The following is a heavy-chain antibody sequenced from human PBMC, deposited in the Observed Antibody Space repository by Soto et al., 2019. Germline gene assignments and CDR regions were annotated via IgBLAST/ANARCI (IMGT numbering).Heavy chain of an antibody. J-gene: IGHJ4*02. V-gene: IGHV4-59*01. CDR3: ARVMSYSSSSNPLDY. CDR2: IYYSGST. D-gene: IGHD6-6*01. Sequence: SETLSLTCTVSGGSISSYYWSWIRQPPGKGLEWIGYIYYSGSTNYNPSLKSRVTISVDTSKNQFSLKLSSVTAADTAVYYCARVMSYSSSSNPLDYWGQGTLVTVSS. CDR1: GGSISSYY.